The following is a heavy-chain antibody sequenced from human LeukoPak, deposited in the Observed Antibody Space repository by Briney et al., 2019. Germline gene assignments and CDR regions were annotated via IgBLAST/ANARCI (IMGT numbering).Heavy chain of an antibody. Sequence: GGSLRLSCAASGFTFSSYSMNWVRQAPGKGLEWVSYISSSSSTIYYADSVKGRFTISRDNAKNSLYLQMNSLRAEDTAVYYCWRDRGDCWGGYCYHFDFWGQGTLVTVSA. CDR2: ISSSSSTI. J-gene: IGHJ4*02. CDR3: WRDRGDCWGGYCYHFDF. D-gene: IGHD3-3*01. V-gene: IGHV3-48*04. CDR1: GFTFSSYS.